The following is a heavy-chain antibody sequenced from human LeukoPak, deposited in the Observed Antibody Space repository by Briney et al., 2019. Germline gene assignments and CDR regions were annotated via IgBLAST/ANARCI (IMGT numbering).Heavy chain of an antibody. D-gene: IGHD6-19*01. CDR2: IYYSGSGST. CDR3: ARHAVYAGSGWSFDY. J-gene: IGHJ4*02. Sequence: SETLSLTCTVSGGSISPYYWSWIRQPPGKGLEWIGYIYYSGSGSTNNNPSLKSRVTISVDTSKNQFSLNLSSVTAADTAVYYCARHAVYAGSGWSFDYWGQGTLIPSPQ. CDR1: GGSISPYY. V-gene: IGHV4-59*08.